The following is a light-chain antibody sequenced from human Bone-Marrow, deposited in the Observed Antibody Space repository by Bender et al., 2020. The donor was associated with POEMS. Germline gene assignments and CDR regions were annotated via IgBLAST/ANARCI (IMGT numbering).Light chain of an antibody. CDR2: EGS. J-gene: IGLJ2*01. CDR1: SSDVGRYIL. CDR3: CSYAGSSTSVV. V-gene: IGLV2-23*01. Sequence: QSALTQPASVSGSPGQSITISCTGASSDVGRYILVSWYQQHPGKAPKLLIYEGSKRPSGVSNRFSGSKSGNTASLTISGLQAEDEADYYCCSYAGSSTSVVFGGGTKLTVL.